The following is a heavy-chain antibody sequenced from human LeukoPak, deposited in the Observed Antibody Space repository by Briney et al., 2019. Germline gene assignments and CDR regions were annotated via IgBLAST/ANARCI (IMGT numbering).Heavy chain of an antibody. V-gene: IGHV3-23*01. D-gene: IGHD5-24*01. CDR2: ISSSGNT. CDR1: GFTFGRSA. J-gene: IGHJ4*02. CDR3: VKGRMSEDGLDF. Sequence: GGSLRLSCEASGFTFGRSAMTWVRQTPGKGLEWFSSISSSGNTYYADSVKGRFTISRDNSKNLVKLQMNSLRAEDTAIYYCVKGRMSEDGLDFWGQGSLVTVSS.